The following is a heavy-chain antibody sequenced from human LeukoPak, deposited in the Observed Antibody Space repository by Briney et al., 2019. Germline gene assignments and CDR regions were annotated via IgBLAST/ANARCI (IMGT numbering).Heavy chain of an antibody. Sequence: SETLSLTCTVSGGSISSYYWSWIRQPPGKGLEWIGYIYYSGSTNYNPSLKSRVTISVDTSKNQFSLKLSSVTAADTAVYYCARETYYDFWSGYRGFDYWGQGTLVTVPS. V-gene: IGHV4-59*01. CDR2: IYYSGST. D-gene: IGHD3-3*01. CDR1: GGSISSYY. CDR3: ARETYYDFWSGYRGFDY. J-gene: IGHJ4*02.